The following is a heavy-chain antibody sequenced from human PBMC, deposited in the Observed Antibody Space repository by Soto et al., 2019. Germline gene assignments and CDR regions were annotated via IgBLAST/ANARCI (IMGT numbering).Heavy chain of an antibody. Sequence: QVQLVQSGAEVKKPGASVKVSCKASGYTFSSYALHWVRQAPGQRLEWMGWIIAANGNVKYSQKFQGRVTITRDTSASTAYMELSSLRAEDTAVYYCARAAAQFDPWGQGTLVTVSS. J-gene: IGHJ5*02. CDR3: ARAAAQFDP. CDR1: GYTFSSYA. V-gene: IGHV1-3*01. CDR2: IIAANGNV.